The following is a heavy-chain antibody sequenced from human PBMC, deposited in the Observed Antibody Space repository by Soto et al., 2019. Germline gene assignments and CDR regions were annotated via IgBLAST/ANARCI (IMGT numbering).Heavy chain of an antibody. Sequence: QVQLVESGGGVVQPGRSLRVSCAASGFTFSNYAMHWVRRAPGKGLEWVAITSSDGSEKDYADSVKGRFTISRDNSKNTLYLQMNSLRAEDTAVYYCARDRDKILTGYHDYWSQGTLVTVSS. CDR3: ARDRDKILTGYHDY. CDR1: GFTFSNYA. D-gene: IGHD3-9*01. V-gene: IGHV3-30-3*01. CDR2: TSSDGSEK. J-gene: IGHJ4*02.